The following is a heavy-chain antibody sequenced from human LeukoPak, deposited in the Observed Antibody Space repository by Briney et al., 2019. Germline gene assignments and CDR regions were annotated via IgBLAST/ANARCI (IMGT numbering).Heavy chain of an antibody. CDR1: GGSISSTSYY. J-gene: IGHJ4*02. D-gene: IGHD2-2*01. V-gene: IGHV4-39*01. CDR3: ARGRSGSTSCYWGYCSGGPKESLDY. CDR2: IYYSGGT. Sequence: SETLSLTCTVSGGSISSTSYYWGWIRQPPGKGLEWIGSIYYSGGTYYNPSLKSRVTISVDTSKNQFSLKLSSVTAADTAVYYCARGRSGSTSCYWGYCSGGPKESLDYWGQGTLVTVSS.